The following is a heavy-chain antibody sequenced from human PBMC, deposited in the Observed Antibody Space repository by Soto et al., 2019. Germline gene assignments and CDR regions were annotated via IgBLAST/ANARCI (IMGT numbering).Heavy chain of an antibody. CDR2: TYYRSKWYN. J-gene: IGHJ6*02. Sequence: PSQTLSLTCGISGDSVSSNSAAWNWIRQSPSRGLEWLGRTYYRSKWYNDFAVSVKSRITINPDTSKNQFSLQPNSVTPEDTAVYFCARGRRSYYGLDVWGQGTTVTVSS. V-gene: IGHV6-1*01. CDR3: ARGRRSYYGLDV. CDR1: GDSVSSNSAA.